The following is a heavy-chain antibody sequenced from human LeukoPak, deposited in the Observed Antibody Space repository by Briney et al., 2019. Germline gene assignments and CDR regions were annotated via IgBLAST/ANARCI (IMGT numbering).Heavy chain of an antibody. CDR3: AGGGDMDYYDSSGYLVY. J-gene: IGHJ4*02. CDR2: IIPISGTA. Sequence: SVKVSCKASGGTFSSYAISWVRQAPGQGLEWMGGIIPISGTANYAQKFQGRVTITADESTSTAYMELSSLRSEDTAVYYCAGGGDMDYYDSSGYLVYWGQGTLVTVSS. CDR1: GGTFSSYA. D-gene: IGHD3-22*01. V-gene: IGHV1-69*01.